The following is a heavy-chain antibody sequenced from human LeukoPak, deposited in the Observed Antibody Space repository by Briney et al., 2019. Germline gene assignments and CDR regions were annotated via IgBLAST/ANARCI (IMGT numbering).Heavy chain of an antibody. CDR2: IYHSGTT. CDR3: AREGVGYCSGGSCYVLYGMDV. V-gene: IGHV4-59*12. D-gene: IGHD2-15*01. J-gene: IGHJ6*02. Sequence: SETLSLTCTVSGGSISTFYWSWIRQPPGKGLEWIGYIYHSGTTNYSPSLKSRVTISVDTSKNQLSLKLSSVTAADTAVYYCAREGVGYCSGGSCYVLYGMDVWGQGTTVTVSS. CDR1: GGSISTFY.